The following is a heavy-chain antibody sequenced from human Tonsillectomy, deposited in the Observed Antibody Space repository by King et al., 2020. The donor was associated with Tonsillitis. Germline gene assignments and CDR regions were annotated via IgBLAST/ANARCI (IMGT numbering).Heavy chain of an antibody. V-gene: IGHV4-59*08. CDR3: ARQIPYYYDSSGYPVGPFDY. CDR2: IYYSGRT. J-gene: IGHJ4*02. D-gene: IGHD3-22*01. CDR1: GGSISSYY. Sequence: VQMQESGPGLVKPSETLSLTCSVSGGSISSYYWSWIRQPPGKGLEWIGYIYYSGRTNYNPSLKSRVTISVDTSKNQFFLNLSSVTAADTAVYYCARQIPYYYDSSGYPVGPFDYWGQGTLVTVSS.